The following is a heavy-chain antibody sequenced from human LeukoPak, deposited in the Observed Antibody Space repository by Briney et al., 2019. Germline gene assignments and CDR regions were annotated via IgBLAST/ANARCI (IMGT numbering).Heavy chain of an antibody. J-gene: IGHJ6*04. V-gene: IGHV1-2*02. CDR1: GYTFTDYY. Sequence: ASVKVPCKASGYTFTDYYIHWVRQAPGQGLEWMGWINPNSGVTNYAQKFLGRVTMTRDTSITTAYMELSRLRSDDTAVYYCARDNREVRGGDCFDVWGKGTTVTVSS. D-gene: IGHD2-21*02. CDR3: ARDNREVRGGDCFDV. CDR2: INPNSGVT.